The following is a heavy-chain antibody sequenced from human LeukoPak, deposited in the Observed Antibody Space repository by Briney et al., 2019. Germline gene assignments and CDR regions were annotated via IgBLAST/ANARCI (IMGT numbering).Heavy chain of an antibody. D-gene: IGHD1-26*01. CDR3: AKENPVGGTNYFDY. J-gene: IGHJ4*02. Sequence: EGSLRLSCAASGFTFSSYAMHWVRQAPGKGLEWVAVISYDGSNKYYADSVKGRFTISRDNSKNTLYLQMNSLRAEDTAVYYCAKENPVGGTNYFDYWGQGTLVTVSS. CDR2: ISYDGSNK. V-gene: IGHV3-30-3*01. CDR1: GFTFSSYA.